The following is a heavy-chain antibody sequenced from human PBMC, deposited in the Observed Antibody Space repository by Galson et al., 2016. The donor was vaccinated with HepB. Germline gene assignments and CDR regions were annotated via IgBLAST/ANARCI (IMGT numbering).Heavy chain of an antibody. J-gene: IGHJ6*04. V-gene: IGHV3-48*03. CDR1: GFTFASYG. CDR3: ARDIYGPTYVYYYGLDV. CDR2: ITSSGGAI. D-gene: IGHD2/OR15-2a*01. Sequence: SLRLSCAGTGFTFASYGMNWVRRAPGKGLEWVSYITSSGGAIYYTDSVKGRLTISRDNAKNSLYLQMNSLRAADTAVYYCARDIYGPTYVYYYGLDVGGEGTTVTVSA.